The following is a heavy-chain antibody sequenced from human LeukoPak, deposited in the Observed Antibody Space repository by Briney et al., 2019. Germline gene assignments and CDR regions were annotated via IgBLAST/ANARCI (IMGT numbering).Heavy chain of an antibody. CDR2: VYGGVSSQRNPSH. V-gene: IGHV4-61*02. CDR3: ARDRQEGGMRVSSFQY. Sequence: SETLSLTCSVSGASVSGGVYSWSWIRQPAGKGLEWIGRVYGGVSSQRNPSHQYNPSLMSRLTISADTSRNQFSLSLHSVTAADTAIYYCARDRQEGGMRVSSFQYWGQGTPVTVSS. CDR1: GASVSGGVYS. D-gene: IGHD2-15*01. J-gene: IGHJ4*02.